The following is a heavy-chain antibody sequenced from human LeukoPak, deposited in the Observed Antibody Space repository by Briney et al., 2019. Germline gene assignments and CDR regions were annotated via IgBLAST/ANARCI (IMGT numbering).Heavy chain of an antibody. Sequence: GRSLRLSCAASGFTFSSYAMHWVRQAPGKGLEWVAVISYDGSNKYYADSVKGRFTISRDNSKNTLYLQMNSLRAEDTAVYYCARGAPYYDSSTSDYWGQGTLVTVSS. CDR2: ISYDGSNK. J-gene: IGHJ4*02. D-gene: IGHD3-22*01. V-gene: IGHV3-30-3*01. CDR1: GFTFSSYA. CDR3: ARGAPYYDSSTSDY.